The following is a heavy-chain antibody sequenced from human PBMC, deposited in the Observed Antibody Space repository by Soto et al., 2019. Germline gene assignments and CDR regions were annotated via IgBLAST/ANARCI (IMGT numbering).Heavy chain of an antibody. Sequence: EVQLLESGGGLVQPGGSLRLSCAASGFTFSSYAMSWVRQAPGKGLERVSGISGGAVSTYYADSVKGRFTISRDNSKNTLYLQMTSLKAEDTAVYYCAKDQGAVADAYYFDSWGQGTLVTVAS. CDR3: AKDQGAVADAYYFDS. V-gene: IGHV3-23*01. CDR2: ISGGAVST. CDR1: GFTFSSYA. J-gene: IGHJ4*02. D-gene: IGHD6-19*01.